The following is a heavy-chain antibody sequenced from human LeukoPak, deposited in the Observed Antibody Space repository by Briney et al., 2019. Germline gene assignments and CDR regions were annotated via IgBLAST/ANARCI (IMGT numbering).Heavy chain of an antibody. D-gene: IGHD2-15*01. CDR3: AKEEDDRGDY. CDR2: IRSDGGET. V-gene: IGHV3-74*01. CDR1: GFTFTYHW. J-gene: IGHJ4*02. Sequence: GGSLRLSCAASGFTFTYHWMHWVRQGPGKGLVWVSRIRSDGGETNYADSVKGRFTISRDNSKNTLYLQMNSLRAEDTAVYYCAKEEDDRGDYWGQGTLVTVSS.